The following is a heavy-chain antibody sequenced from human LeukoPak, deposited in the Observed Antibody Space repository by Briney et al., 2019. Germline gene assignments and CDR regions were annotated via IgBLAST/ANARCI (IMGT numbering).Heavy chain of an antibody. J-gene: IGHJ6*02. V-gene: IGHV1-46*01. Sequence: GASVKVSCKASGYTFTSYYMHWVRQAPGQGLEWMGIINPSGGSTSYAQKFQGRVTMTRDTSTSTVYMELSSLRSEDTAVYYCARADSSSWYPNPYYYYGMDAWGQGTTVTVSS. CDR1: GYTFTSYY. CDR3: ARADSSSWYPNPYYYYGMDA. D-gene: IGHD6-13*01. CDR2: INPSGGST.